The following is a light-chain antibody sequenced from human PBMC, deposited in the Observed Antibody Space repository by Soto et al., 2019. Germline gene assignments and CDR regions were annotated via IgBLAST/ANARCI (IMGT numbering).Light chain of an antibody. V-gene: IGLV2-8*01. J-gene: IGLJ2*01. CDR3: SSYAANNNLI. CDR1: SSDVGGYNY. Sequence: QSVLTQPPSASGSPGQSVTISCTGTSSDVGGYNYASWYQQLPGKVPKLMIYEVIKRPSGVPDRFSGSKSGNTASLTVSGLQAEDEADYYCSSYAANNNLIFGGGTKLTVL. CDR2: EVI.